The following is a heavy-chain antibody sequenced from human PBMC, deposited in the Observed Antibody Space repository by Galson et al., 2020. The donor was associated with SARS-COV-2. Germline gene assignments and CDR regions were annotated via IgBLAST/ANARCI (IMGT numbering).Heavy chain of an antibody. Sequence: SETLSLTCTVSGYSISSGYYWGWIRQPPGKGLEWIGSIYHSGSTYYNPSLKSRVTISVDTSKNQFSLKLSSVTAADTAVYYCARGPYYGMDVWGQGTTVTVSS. CDR3: ARGPYYGMDV. V-gene: IGHV4-38-2*02. CDR2: IYHSGST. J-gene: IGHJ6*02. CDR1: GYSISSGYY.